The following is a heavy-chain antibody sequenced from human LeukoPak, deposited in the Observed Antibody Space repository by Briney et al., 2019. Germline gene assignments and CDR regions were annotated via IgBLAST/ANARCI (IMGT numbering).Heavy chain of an antibody. J-gene: IGHJ4*02. D-gene: IGHD2-15*01. Sequence: GRSLRLSCAASGFTFSSYGMHWVRQAPGKGLEWVAVIWYDGRNKYYADSVKGRFTISRDNSKNTLYLQMNSLRAEDTAVYYCANLAATPNDYWGQGTLVTVSS. CDR3: ANLAATPNDY. CDR1: GFTFSSYG. V-gene: IGHV3-33*06. CDR2: IWYDGRNK.